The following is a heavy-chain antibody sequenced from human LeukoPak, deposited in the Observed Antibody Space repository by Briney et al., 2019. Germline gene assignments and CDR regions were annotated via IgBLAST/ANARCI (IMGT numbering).Heavy chain of an antibody. D-gene: IGHD3-16*01. CDR2: IYTSGNT. CDR1: GGSISSNSYY. V-gene: IGHV4-61*02. CDR3: TRDDYSTRFDP. Sequence: TLSLTCTVSGGSISSNSYYWSWIRQPAGKGLEWIGRIYTSGNTNYNPSLKSRVTISVDTSKNQFSLELSSVTAADTAVYYCTRDDYSTRFDPWGQGILVTVSS. J-gene: IGHJ5*02.